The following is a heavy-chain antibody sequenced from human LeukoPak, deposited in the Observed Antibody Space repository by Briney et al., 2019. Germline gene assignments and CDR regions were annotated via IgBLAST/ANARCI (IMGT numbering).Heavy chain of an antibody. CDR3: AEGSSGYFVDL. V-gene: IGHV3-23*01. CDR1: GFIFNNYG. D-gene: IGHD3-22*01. Sequence: GGSLRLSCAASGFIFNNYGLIWVRQAPGKGLEWVSAISNDGGGTNYADFVKGRFTISRDNSKNTLFLQMNSLRAEDTALYYCAEGSSGYFVDLWGQGTLVTASS. CDR2: ISNDGGGT. J-gene: IGHJ5*02.